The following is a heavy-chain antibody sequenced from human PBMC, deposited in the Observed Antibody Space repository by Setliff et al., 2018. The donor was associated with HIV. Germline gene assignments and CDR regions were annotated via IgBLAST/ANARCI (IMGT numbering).Heavy chain of an antibody. CDR3: ARVYYFDSSGYYQRGDVFDI. V-gene: IGHV4-39*07. CDR1: GDSFSSGTYY. D-gene: IGHD3-22*01. J-gene: IGHJ3*02. Sequence: PSETLSLTCSVSGDSFSSGTYYWGWIRQPPGKGLEWIGSVYYSGSIDYNPSLKSRVTISMDTAKSQFSLKLTSVTAADTAMYHCARVYYFDSSGYYQRGDVFDIWGQGTMVTVSS. CDR2: VYYSGSI.